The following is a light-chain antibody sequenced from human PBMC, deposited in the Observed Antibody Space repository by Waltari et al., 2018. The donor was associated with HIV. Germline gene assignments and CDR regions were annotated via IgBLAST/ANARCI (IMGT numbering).Light chain of an antibody. CDR3: QQFGGSPPIT. J-gene: IGKJ5*01. V-gene: IGKV3-20*01. Sequence: EIVLTQSPGTLSLSPGERATLSCRASQSVSSSHLAWYQQKPGQAPRLLIYRASNRATGIPDRFSGRVSGTDFTLTISRLEPEDFAVYYCQQFGGSPPITFGQGTRLEIK. CDR1: QSVSSSH. CDR2: RAS.